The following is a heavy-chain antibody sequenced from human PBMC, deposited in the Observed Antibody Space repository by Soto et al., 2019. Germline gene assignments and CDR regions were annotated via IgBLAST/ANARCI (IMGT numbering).Heavy chain of an antibody. CDR1: GYSISSSNW. D-gene: IGHD6-13*01. J-gene: IGHJ3*02. Sequence: QVQLQESGPGLVKPSDTLSLTCAVSGYSISSSNWWGWIRQHPGKGLEWIGYIYYSGSTYYNPSLKRRVTMSVDTSKNQFALKVSAVTAVDTAGYYCARARLGSSWDRDAFDIWGQGTMVTGSS. CDR3: ARARLGSSWDRDAFDI. CDR2: IYYSGST. V-gene: IGHV4-28*03.